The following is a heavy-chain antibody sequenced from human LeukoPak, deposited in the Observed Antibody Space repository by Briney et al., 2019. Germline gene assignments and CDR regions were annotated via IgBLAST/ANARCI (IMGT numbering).Heavy chain of an antibody. Sequence: PSETLSLTCTVSGGSISSYYWSWIRQPPGKGLEWIGYIYYSGSTNYNPSLKSRVTISVDTSKNQFSLKLSSVTAADTAVYYCARHFPDWFGELLFDYWGQGTLVTVSS. CDR3: ARHFPDWFGELLFDY. CDR2: IYYSGST. CDR1: GGSISSYY. J-gene: IGHJ4*02. V-gene: IGHV4-59*08. D-gene: IGHD3-10*01.